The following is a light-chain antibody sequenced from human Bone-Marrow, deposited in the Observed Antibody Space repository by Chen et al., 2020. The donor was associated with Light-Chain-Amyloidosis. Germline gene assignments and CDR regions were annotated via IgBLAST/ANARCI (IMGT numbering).Light chain of an antibody. CDR2: DDR. CDR1: NIGFKS. CDR3: QVWDTTNDYVV. J-gene: IGLJ3*02. V-gene: IGLV3-21*02. Sequence: SYVLTQSPSLSVAPGQTATTPCGGNNIGFKSVHWYQQRPGQAPVLVVKDDRDRPSGIHERFSGSNSGDTATLTISRVEAGDEADYYCQVWDTTNDYVVFGGGTKLTVL.